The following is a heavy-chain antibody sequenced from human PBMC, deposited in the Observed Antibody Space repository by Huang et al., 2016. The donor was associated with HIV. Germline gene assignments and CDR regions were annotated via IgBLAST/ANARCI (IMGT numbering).Heavy chain of an antibody. D-gene: IGHD1-26*01. J-gene: IGHJ4*02. V-gene: IGHV3-30*18. CDR2: ISYEGSSK. Sequence: QVQLVESGGGVVQPGRSLRLSCAAFGFTFNKFDMHWVRQAPGKGLEWVEIISYEGSSKDHADSVKGRFTISRDNSKNTVYLQMNSLRVEDTAVYYCAKDGRGSGTYYDYFEYWGQGTLVTVSS. CDR3: AKDGRGSGTYYDYFEY. CDR1: GFTFNKFD.